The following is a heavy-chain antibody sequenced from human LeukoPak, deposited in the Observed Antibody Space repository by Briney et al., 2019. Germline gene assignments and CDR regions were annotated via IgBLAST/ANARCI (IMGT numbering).Heavy chain of an antibody. CDR3: ASLDSSGYYPYFDY. CDR1: GFTFDDYA. CDR2: ISWNSISI. Sequence: PGGSLRLSCAASGFTFDDYAIHWVRQGPGKGLEWVSGISWNSISIDYADSVKGRFTISRDNAKNSLYLQMNSLRAEDTALYYCASLDSSGYYPYFDYWGQGTLVTVSS. D-gene: IGHD3-22*01. V-gene: IGHV3-9*01. J-gene: IGHJ4*02.